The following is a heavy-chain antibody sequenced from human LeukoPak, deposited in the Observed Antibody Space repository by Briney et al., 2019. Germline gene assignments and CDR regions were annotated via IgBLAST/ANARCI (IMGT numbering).Heavy chain of an antibody. V-gene: IGHV3-48*01. CDR3: ARDIRSSGWYDLYYFDY. D-gene: IGHD6-13*01. Sequence: PGGSLRLSCAASGFTFSSYEMNWVRQAPGKGLEWVSYISSSSSTIYYADSVKGRFTISRDNAKNSLYLQMNSLRAEDTAVYYCARDIRSSGWYDLYYFDYWGQGALVTVSS. CDR2: ISSSSSTI. CDR1: GFTFSSYE. J-gene: IGHJ4*02.